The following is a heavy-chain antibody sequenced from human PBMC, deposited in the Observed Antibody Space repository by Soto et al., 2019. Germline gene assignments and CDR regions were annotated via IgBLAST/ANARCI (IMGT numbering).Heavy chain of an antibody. J-gene: IGHJ3*02. V-gene: IGHV1-3*01. Sequence: RASVKVSCKASGYTFTSYAMHWVRQAPGQRLEWMGWINAGNGNTKYSQKFQGRVTITRDTSASTAYMELSSLRSEDTAVYYCASGVVVVVAATQPTTEAIDIWGQGTMLTLS. CDR3: ASGVVVVVAATQPTTEAIDI. CDR1: GYTFTSYA. D-gene: IGHD2-15*01. CDR2: INAGNGNT.